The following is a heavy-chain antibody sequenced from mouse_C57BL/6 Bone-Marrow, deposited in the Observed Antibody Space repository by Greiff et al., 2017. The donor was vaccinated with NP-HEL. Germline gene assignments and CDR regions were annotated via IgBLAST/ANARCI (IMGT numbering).Heavy chain of an antibody. CDR1: GYTFTSYW. CDR2: INPSSGYT. Sequence: QVHVKQSGAELAKPGASVKLSCKASGYTFTSYWMHWVKQRPGQGLEWIGYINPSSGYTKYNEKFKDKATLTADKSSSTAYMQMSSLTYEDSAVYYCARMDGDYWFAYWGQGALVTVAA. V-gene: IGHV1-7*01. D-gene: IGHD2-13*01. CDR3: ARMDGDYWFAY. J-gene: IGHJ3*01.